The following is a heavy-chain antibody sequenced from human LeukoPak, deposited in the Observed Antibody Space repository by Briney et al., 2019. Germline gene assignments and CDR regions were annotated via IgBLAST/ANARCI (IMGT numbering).Heavy chain of an antibody. V-gene: IGHV3-23*01. CDR1: GFTVTDYA. Sequence: GGALRLSCAASGFTVTDYAMRLVRQTPGKGLGGVSAISASGILKYYADSVQGRFTISRDNSKDTLFLQMNSLRAEDTAVYYCAREGPRGNSQFDYWGQGTLVTVSS. J-gene: IGHJ4*02. CDR2: ISASGILK. CDR3: AREGPRGNSQFDY. D-gene: IGHD2/OR15-2a*01.